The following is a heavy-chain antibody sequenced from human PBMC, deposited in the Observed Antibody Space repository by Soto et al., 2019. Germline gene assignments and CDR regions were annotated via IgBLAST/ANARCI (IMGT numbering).Heavy chain of an antibody. V-gene: IGHV1-18*01. CDR1: CCPFSRYC. D-gene: IGHD3-3*01. CDR3: ARDPQYYGFWSGYGNFDY. Sequence: GAPVKVSCKASCCPFSRYCISWGRQAPGQRLEWMGWISAYNGNTNYAQKLQGRVTMTTDTSTSTAYMELRSLRSDDTAVYYCARDPQYYGFWSGYGNFDYWGQGTLVTVSS. CDR2: ISAYNGNT. J-gene: IGHJ4*02.